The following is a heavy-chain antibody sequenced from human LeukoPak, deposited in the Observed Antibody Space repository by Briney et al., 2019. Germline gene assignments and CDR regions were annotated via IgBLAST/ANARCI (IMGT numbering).Heavy chain of an antibody. D-gene: IGHD6-13*01. V-gene: IGHV3-53*01. J-gene: IGHJ3*02. CDR3: ARGQRHSSSWYGPDAFDI. Sequence: PGESLRLSCAAPGFTVCSNYMSSVPQTQGKGLERDPVFHSGGSTYDADTVKGRFTISRDNSKNTLYLQMNSLRAEDTAVYYCARGQRHSSSWYGPDAFDIWGQGTMVTVSS. CDR1: GFTVCSNY. CDR2: FHSGGST.